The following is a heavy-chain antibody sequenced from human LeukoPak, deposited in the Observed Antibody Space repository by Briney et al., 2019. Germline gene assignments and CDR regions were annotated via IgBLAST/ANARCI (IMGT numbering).Heavy chain of an antibody. Sequence: PGGSLRLSCAATGFTFSTYAMHWVRQAPGKGLEWVAFIQSDGRNQQYADSVKGRFTISRDNSKNTLYLQVNSLRGEDAAVYYCAKDGQARSSTNWAAFDYWGQGTLVTVSS. CDR3: AKDGQARSSTNWAAFDY. V-gene: IGHV3-30*02. D-gene: IGHD6-13*01. CDR2: IQSDGRNQ. J-gene: IGHJ4*02. CDR1: GFTFSTYA.